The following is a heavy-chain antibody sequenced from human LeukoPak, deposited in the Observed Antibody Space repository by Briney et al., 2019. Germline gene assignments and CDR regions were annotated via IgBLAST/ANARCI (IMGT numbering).Heavy chain of an antibody. J-gene: IGHJ4*02. Sequence: GESLKISCKGSGYSFTSYWIGWVRQMPGKGLEWMGIIYPGDSDTRYSPSFQGQVTISADKSISTAYLQWSSLKASDTAMYYCARLLRYCGSTSCYTLNYWGQGTLVTVSS. CDR2: IYPGDSDT. CDR1: GYSFTSYW. D-gene: IGHD2-2*02. V-gene: IGHV5-51*01. CDR3: ARLLRYCGSTSCYTLNY.